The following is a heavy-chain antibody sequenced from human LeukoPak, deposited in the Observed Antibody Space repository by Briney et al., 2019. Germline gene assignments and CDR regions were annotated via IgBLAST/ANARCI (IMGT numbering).Heavy chain of an antibody. CDR2: IIPIFGTA. D-gene: IGHD6-19*01. CDR3: AREQSSGWYDFDI. CDR1: GGTFSSYA. V-gene: IGHV1-69*05. Sequence: GSSVKVSXKASGGTFSSYAISWVRQAPGQGLEWMGGIIPIFGTANYAQKFQGRVTITTDESTSTAYMELSSLRSEDTAVYYCAREQSSGWYDFDIWAKGQWSPSLQ. J-gene: IGHJ3*02.